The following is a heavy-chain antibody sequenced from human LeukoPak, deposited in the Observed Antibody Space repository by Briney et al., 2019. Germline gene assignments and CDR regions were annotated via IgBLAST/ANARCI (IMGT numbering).Heavy chain of an antibody. CDR2: IYYTGSPT. J-gene: IGHJ4*02. V-gene: IGHV4-39*06. CDR1: GGSITSSTHY. Sequence: SETLSLTCTVSGGSITSSTHYWGWIRQPPGKGLEWIVTIYYTGSPTVYNPSVKSRLTISEATSKSNFPLKLTSVTAADQAVYYCARDLLRDYGDPLDSWGQGTHVTVSP. D-gene: IGHD4-17*01. CDR3: ARDLLRDYGDPLDS.